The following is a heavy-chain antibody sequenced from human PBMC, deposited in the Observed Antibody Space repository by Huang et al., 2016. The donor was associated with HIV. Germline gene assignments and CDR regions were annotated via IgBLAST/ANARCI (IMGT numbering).Heavy chain of an antibody. V-gene: IGHV4-59*01. Sequence: QVQLQESGPGLVKPSETLSLTCTGSGGSMSSYYWSWIRQPPGQGLEWIGYIYYSGSTNYNPSLKSRVTISVDTSKNQFSLRLSSVTAADTAVYYCASASIAARRWFDPWGQGSLVTVSS. CDR1: GGSMSSYY. J-gene: IGHJ5*02. D-gene: IGHD6-6*01. CDR3: ASASIAARRWFDP. CDR2: IYYSGST.